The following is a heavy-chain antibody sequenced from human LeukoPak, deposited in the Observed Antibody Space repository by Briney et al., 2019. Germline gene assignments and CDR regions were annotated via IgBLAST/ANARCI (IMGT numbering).Heavy chain of an antibody. D-gene: IGHD5-18*01. V-gene: IGHV4-34*01. CDR3: ARVGYSFSINDWSRTGLGAYPTKYYYYMDV. Sequence: SETLSLTCAVYGGSFSDYSWSWIRQPPGKGLEWIGEINPSGGTNHNPSLMRRVSMSADRSKNQISLRVSSVTAADTAVYYCARVGYSFSINDWSRTGLGAYPTKYYYYMDVWGKGTTVTVSS. CDR2: INPSGGT. CDR1: GGSFSDYS. J-gene: IGHJ6*03.